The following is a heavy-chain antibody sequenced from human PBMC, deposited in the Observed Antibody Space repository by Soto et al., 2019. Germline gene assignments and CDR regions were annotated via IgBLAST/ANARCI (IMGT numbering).Heavy chain of an antibody. CDR1: GGTFSSYA. CDR3: ARDRASYDFWSGPYYGMDV. V-gene: IGHV1-69*06. Sequence: ASVKVSCKASGGTFSSYAISWVRQAPGQGLEWMGGIIPIFGTANYAQKFQGRVTITADKSTSTAYMELSSLRSEDTAVYYCARDRASYDFWSGPYYGMDVWGQGTTVTVSS. D-gene: IGHD3-3*01. J-gene: IGHJ6*02. CDR2: IIPIFGTA.